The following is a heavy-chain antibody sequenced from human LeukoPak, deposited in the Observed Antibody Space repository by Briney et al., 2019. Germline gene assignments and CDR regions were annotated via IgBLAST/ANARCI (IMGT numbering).Heavy chain of an antibody. D-gene: IGHD2-15*01. CDR2: IYPEDSDT. Sequence: GESLKISCKGSGYSFTSYWIGWVRQMPGKGLEWMGIIYPEDSDTRYSPSFQGQVTISADKSISTAYLQWSSLKASDTAIYYCARPGGGAVAAGYFDYWGQGTLVTVSS. CDR3: ARPGGGAVAAGYFDY. CDR1: GYSFTSYW. J-gene: IGHJ4*02. V-gene: IGHV5-51*01.